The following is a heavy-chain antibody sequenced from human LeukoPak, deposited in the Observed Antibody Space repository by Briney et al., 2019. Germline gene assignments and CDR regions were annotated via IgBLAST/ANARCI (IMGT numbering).Heavy chain of an antibody. Sequence: GGSLRLSCAASGFTFSSYSMNWVRQAPGKGLEWVSSISSSSSYIYYEDSVKGRFTISRDNAKNSLYLQMNSLRAEDTAVYYCARDTDYGDSYFDYWGQGTLVTVSS. J-gene: IGHJ4*02. CDR1: GFTFSSYS. CDR2: ISSSSSYI. V-gene: IGHV3-21*01. D-gene: IGHD4-17*01. CDR3: ARDTDYGDSYFDY.